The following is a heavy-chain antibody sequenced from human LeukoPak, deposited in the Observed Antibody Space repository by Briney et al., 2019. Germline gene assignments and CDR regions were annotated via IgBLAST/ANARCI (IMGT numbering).Heavy chain of an antibody. J-gene: IGHJ6*03. Sequence: PGGSLRLSCAASGFTFSDYYMSWIRQAPGKGLEWVSYISSSGSTIYYADSVKGRFTISRDNAKNSLYLQMNSLRAEDTAVYYCARKGEGGFLEWLLPNYYYMDVWGKGTTVTVSS. D-gene: IGHD3-3*01. CDR1: GFTFSDYY. V-gene: IGHV3-11*04. CDR2: ISSSGSTI. CDR3: ARKGEGGFLEWLLPNYYYMDV.